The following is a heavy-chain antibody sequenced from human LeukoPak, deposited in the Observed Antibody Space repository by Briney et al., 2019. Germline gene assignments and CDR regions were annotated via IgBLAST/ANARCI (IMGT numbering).Heavy chain of an antibody. J-gene: IGHJ4*02. CDR2: IYYSGST. V-gene: IGHV4-30-4*07. Sequence: PSETLSLTCAVSGVSISSGGYSWSWIRQPPGKGLEWIGYIYYSGSTYYNPSLKSRVTISVDTSKNQFSLKLSSVTAADTAVYXXXXTLMVYEVYYFDYWGQGTLVTVSS. CDR3: XXTLMVYEVYYFDY. D-gene: IGHD2-8*01. CDR1: GVSISSGGYS.